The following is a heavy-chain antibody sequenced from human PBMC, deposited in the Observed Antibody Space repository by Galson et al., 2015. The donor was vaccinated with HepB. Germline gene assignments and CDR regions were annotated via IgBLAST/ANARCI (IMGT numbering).Heavy chain of an antibody. CDR2: ITGSGGMT. Sequence: SLRLSCAASGFTFRTYAMTWVRQAPGKGLEWVSGITGSGGMTFYADSVKGRFTISRDNSKKTLYLQMNSLRAEDTAVYYCVKFRGSGSYKSYWFDCWGQGTLATVSS. CDR3: VKFRGSGSYKSYWFDC. D-gene: IGHD1-26*01. J-gene: IGHJ5*01. V-gene: IGHV3-23*01. CDR1: GFTFRTYA.